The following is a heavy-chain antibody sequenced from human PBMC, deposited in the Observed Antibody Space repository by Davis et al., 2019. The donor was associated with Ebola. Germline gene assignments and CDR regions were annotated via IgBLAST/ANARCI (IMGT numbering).Heavy chain of an antibody. CDR3: ARGVRGVIGY. V-gene: IGHV4-4*02. J-gene: IGHJ4*02. CDR1: GGSISSSNW. Sequence: MPSETLSLTCAVSGGSISSSNWWSWVRQPPGKGLEWIGEIYHSGSTNYNPSLKSRVTISVDTSKNQFSLKLSSVTAADTAVYYCARGVRGVIGYWGQGTLVTVSS. D-gene: IGHD3-10*01. CDR2: IYHSGST.